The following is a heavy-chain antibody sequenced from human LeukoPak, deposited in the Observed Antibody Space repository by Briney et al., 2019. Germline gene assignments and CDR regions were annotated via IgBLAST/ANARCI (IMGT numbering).Heavy chain of an antibody. D-gene: IGHD3-10*01. CDR1: GFTFSSYS. J-gene: IGHJ4*02. CDR2: ISSSSTI. CDR3: ARDHLPFDFDY. V-gene: IGHV3-48*01. Sequence: GGSLRLSCAASGFTFSSYSMNWVRQAPGKGLEWVSYISSSSTIYYADSVKGRFTISRDNAKNSLYLQMNSLRAEDTAVYYCARDHLPFDFDYWGQGTLVTVSS.